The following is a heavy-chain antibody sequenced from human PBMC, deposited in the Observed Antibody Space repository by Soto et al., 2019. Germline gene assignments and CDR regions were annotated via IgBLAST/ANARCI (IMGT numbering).Heavy chain of an antibody. CDR3: ARGHGIYVRFDS. D-gene: IGHD3-10*02. J-gene: IGHJ4*02. CDR1: GGSVYDFY. V-gene: IGHV4-59*02. Sequence: QVHLQESGPGRVKPSETLSLTSSVSGGSVYDFYWNWLRQTPGKGLEWIGNIYNNGRTNYNPSLKNRVTISIDTSKNQFSLHLSSVTTVDTAMYFCARGHGIYVRFDSWGQGTLVSVSS. CDR2: IYNNGRT.